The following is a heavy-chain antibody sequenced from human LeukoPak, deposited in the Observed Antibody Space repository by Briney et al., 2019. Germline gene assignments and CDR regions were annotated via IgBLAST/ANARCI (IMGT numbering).Heavy chain of an antibody. CDR1: GFTFSGYG. CDR2: ISSDGSNN. J-gene: IGHJ6*02. CDR3: AKGLPAPYYGMDV. Sequence: GRSLRLSCAASGFTFSGYGMHWVPQAPGKGLEWVALISSDGSNNYYADSVQGRFTISRDISKNTLYLHMNSLRAEDTAVYYCAKGLPAPYYGMDVWSQGTTVTVSS. D-gene: IGHD2-2*01. V-gene: IGHV3-30*18.